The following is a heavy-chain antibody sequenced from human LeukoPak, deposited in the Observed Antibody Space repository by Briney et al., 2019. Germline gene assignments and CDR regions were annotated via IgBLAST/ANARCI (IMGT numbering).Heavy chain of an antibody. CDR1: GYIFIGYY. CDR3: ASWGVTTSENDY. J-gene: IGHJ4*02. CDR2: INPKSGGT. D-gene: IGHD4-17*01. V-gene: IGHV1-2*02. Sequence: ASVTVSCKASGYIFIGYYMHWVRQAPGQGLEWMGWINPKSGGTNYAQKFQGRVTFTRDTSISTAYMELSRLRSDDTAVYYCASWGVTTSENDYWGQGTLVTVSS.